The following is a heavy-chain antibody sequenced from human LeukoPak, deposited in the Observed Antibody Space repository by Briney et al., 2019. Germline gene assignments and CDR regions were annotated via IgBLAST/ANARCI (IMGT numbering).Heavy chain of an antibody. D-gene: IGHD3-16*01. J-gene: IGHJ5*02. CDR1: GFTFSSYG. Sequence: GGSLRLSCAASGFTFSSYGMHCVRQAPGKGLEWVALISYDGSHKYYADYVKGRFTISRDNSKNTLFLQMNSLRAEDTDVYYCATRGGVGRNNWFDPWGQGTLVTVSS. V-gene: IGHV3-30*03. CDR3: ATRGGVGRNNWFDP. CDR2: ISYDGSHK.